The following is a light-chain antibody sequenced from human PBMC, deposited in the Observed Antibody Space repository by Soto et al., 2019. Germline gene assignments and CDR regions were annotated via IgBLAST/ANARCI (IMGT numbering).Light chain of an antibody. CDR2: DAS. J-gene: IGKJ5*01. CDR1: RSVSNY. V-gene: IGKV3-11*01. CDR3: QQRSNWPIT. Sequence: ELVLTQSPATLSLSPGESATLSCRASRSVSNYLAWYQQQPGQAPRFLIYDASSRPTEIPARCSGRGSWTEFTRTISSLEPEDFVLYYCQQRSNWPITFGQGTLLEIK.